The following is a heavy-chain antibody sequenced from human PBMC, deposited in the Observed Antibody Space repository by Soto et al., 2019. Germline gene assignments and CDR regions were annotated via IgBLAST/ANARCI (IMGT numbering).Heavy chain of an antibody. J-gene: IGHJ4*02. CDR3: ARGRYGDY. D-gene: IGHD1-1*01. CDR2: ISAHNGNT. CDR1: GYTFTTYG. V-gene: IGHV1-18*01. Sequence: QVHLVQSGAEVKKPGASVKVSCKGSGYTFTTYGITWVRQAPGQGLEWMGWISAHNGNTNYAQKLQGRVTVTRDTSTSTAYMELRSLTSDDTAVYYCARGRYGDYWGQGAQVTVSS.